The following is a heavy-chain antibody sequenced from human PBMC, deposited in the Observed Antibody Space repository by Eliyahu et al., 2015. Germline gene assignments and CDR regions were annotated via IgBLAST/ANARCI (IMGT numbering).Heavy chain of an antibody. CDR2: ISWNSGNK. CDR1: GFRFDDYG. CDR3: TKDAVGYCSGGSCSGYGMDV. J-gene: IGHJ6*02. V-gene: IGHV3-9*01. D-gene: IGHD2-15*01. Sequence: EVQLVESGGGLVQPGRSLRLSCAGTGFRFDDYGXXWVRQAPGKGLXWVSGISWNSGNKAYADSVKGRFTISRDNAKNSLYLQMNNLRPEDTALYYCTKDAVGYCSGGSCSGYGMDVWGQGTTVTVSS.